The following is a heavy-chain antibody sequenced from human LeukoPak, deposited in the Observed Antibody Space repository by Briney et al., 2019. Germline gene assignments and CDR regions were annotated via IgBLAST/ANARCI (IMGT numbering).Heavy chain of an antibody. CDR3: ARDWNRAAIDY. J-gene: IGHJ4*02. V-gene: IGHV3-48*03. CDR2: ITVASHTI. D-gene: IGHD1-1*01. Sequence: GGSLRLSCVGSGFTFTGYDLYWVRQAPGKGLEWVAFITVASHTIYYTDSVKGRFTISRDNTKKSIFLQMDSLRGDDTAVYYCARDWNRAAIDYWGKGTLVTVSS. CDR1: GFTFTGYD.